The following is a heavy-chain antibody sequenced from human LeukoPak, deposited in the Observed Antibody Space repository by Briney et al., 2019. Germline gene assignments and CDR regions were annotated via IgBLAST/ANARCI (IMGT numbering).Heavy chain of an antibody. V-gene: IGHV3-23*01. J-gene: IGHJ4*02. CDR1: GFTLRIYA. D-gene: IGHD3-10*01. Sequence: GGSLRLSCAASGFTLRIYAMSGVREAPGKGLEWVSAISGSGGSTYYADSVKGRFTIYRDNSKNTLYLQMNSLRAEDTAVYYCAKYDRRTGSDSWGQGTLVTVSS. CDR3: AKYDRRTGSDS. CDR2: ISGSGGST.